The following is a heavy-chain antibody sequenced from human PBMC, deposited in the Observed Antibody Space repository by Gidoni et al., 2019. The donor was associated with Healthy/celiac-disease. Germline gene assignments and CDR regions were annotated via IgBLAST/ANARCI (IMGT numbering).Heavy chain of an antibody. D-gene: IGHD5-18*01. CDR1: GFTFSNAW. CDR2: IKSKTDGGTT. J-gene: IGHJ4*02. V-gene: IGHV3-15*01. CDR3: TTVIQLWLRVVDY. Sequence: EVQLVESGGGLVKPGGSLRLSCAASGFTFSNAWMSWVRQAPGKGLEWVGRIKSKTDGGTTDYAAPVKGRFTISRDDSKNTLYLQMNSLKTEDTAVYYCTTVIQLWLRVVDYWGQGTLVTVSS.